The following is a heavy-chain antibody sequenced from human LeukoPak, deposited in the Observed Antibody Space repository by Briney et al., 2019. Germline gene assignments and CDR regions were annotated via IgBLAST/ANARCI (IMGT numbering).Heavy chain of an antibody. CDR2: ISSSSSTI. J-gene: IGHJ6*03. CDR3: ASYEASYCSSTSCYLTHYYMDV. Sequence: GGSLRLSCAASGFTFSSYSMNWVRQAPGKGLEWVSYISSSSSTIYYADSVKGRFTISRDNAKNSLYPQMNSLRAEDTAVYYCASYEASYCSSTSCYLTHYYMDVWGKGTTVTVSS. D-gene: IGHD2-2*01. V-gene: IGHV3-48*04. CDR1: GFTFSSYS.